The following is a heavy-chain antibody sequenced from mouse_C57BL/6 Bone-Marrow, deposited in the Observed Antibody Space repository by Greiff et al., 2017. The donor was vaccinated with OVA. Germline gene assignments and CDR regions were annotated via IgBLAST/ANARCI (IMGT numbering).Heavy chain of an antibody. CDR3: ARENYYGSSLDY. D-gene: IGHD1-1*01. CDR1: GYTFTSYG. Sequence: LQESGAELARPGASVKLSCKASGYTFTSYGISWVKQRTGQGLEWIGEIYPRSGNTYYNEKFKGKATLTADKSSSTAYMELRSLTSEDSAVYFCARENYYGSSLDYWGQGTTLTVSS. CDR2: IYPRSGNT. J-gene: IGHJ2*01. V-gene: IGHV1-81*01.